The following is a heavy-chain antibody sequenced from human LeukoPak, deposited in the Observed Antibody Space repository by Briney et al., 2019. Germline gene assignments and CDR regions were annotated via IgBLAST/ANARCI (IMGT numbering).Heavy chain of an antibody. CDR3: ARVAGAFEI. CDR1: GCTISNYY. J-gene: IGHJ3*02. V-gene: IGHV4-59*01. D-gene: IGHD6-25*01. CDR2: IHYSGST. Sequence: SETLSLTCTVSGCTISNYYWSWLRQPPGKGLEWIGYIHYSGSTKYNPSLKNGGTILLNTTKNHFPLMLSYVPAADTAIYYCARVAGAFEIWGQGTMGTVSS.